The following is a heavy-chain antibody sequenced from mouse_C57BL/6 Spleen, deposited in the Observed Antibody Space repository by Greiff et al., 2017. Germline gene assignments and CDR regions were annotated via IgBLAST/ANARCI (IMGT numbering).Heavy chain of an antibody. CDR3: ARRGNEGYFDV. CDR2: LYPGDGDT. J-gene: IGHJ1*03. V-gene: IGHV1-80*01. Sequence: VQLQQSGAELVKPGASVKISCKASGYAFSSYWMNWVKQRPGKGLEWIGQLYPGDGDTNYNGKFKGKATLTADKSSSTAYMQLSSLTSEDSAVYFCARRGNEGYFDVWGTGTTVTVSS. CDR1: GYAFSSYW.